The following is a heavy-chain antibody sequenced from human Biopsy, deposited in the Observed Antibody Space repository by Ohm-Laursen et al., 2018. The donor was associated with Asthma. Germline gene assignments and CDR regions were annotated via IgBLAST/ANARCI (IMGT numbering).Heavy chain of an antibody. D-gene: IGHD3-10*01. CDR1: GYTFNSAG. J-gene: IGHJ6*02. CDR3: ARAVDYSHYYGIDV. CDR2: ISVYNGNT. V-gene: IGHV1-18*01. Sequence: ASVKVSCKTSGYTFNSAGITWGRQAPGQGLEWMGWISVYNGNTKVAQKLQDRVTMITDTSTSTAYMELRSLRSDDAAVYFCARAVDYSHYYGIDVWGQGTTVTVS.